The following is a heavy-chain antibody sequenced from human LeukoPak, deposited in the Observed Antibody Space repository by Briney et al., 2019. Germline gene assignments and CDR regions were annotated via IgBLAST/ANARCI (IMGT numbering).Heavy chain of an antibody. D-gene: IGHD6-25*01. J-gene: IGHJ4*02. Sequence: SETLSLTCGVSGGSASSTKWWTWIRQPPGKGLEWIGEVHLDGRTNFNPSLKSRLTMSVDLSENHVSLKLTSVTAADTAVYYCAREGGFYRPLDYSGQGTLVTVSS. CDR3: AREGGFYRPLDY. CDR1: GGSASSTKW. V-gene: IGHV4-4*02. CDR2: VHLDGRT.